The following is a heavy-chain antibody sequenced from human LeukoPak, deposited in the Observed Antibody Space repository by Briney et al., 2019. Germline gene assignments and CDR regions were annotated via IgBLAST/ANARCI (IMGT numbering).Heavy chain of an antibody. V-gene: IGHV4-4*07. D-gene: IGHD3-16*01. CDR3: ARASLDYDYVWGTAMGFDY. CDR2: IYTSGST. CDR1: GGSISSYY. Sequence: SETLSLTCTVSGGSISSYYWSWIRQPAGKGLEWIGRIYTSGSTNYNPSLKSRVTISVDTSKNQFSLKLSSVTAADTAVYYCARASLDYDYVWGTAMGFDYWGQGTLVTVSS. J-gene: IGHJ4*02.